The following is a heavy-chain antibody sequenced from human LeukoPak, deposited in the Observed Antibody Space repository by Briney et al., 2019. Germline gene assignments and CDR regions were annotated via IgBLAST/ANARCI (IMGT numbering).Heavy chain of an antibody. CDR3: ARPMTGTGLTYYYYGMDI. CDR2: INPNSGGT. CDR1: GYTFTGYY. D-gene: IGHD1-1*01. Sequence: ASVKVSCKASGYTFTGYYLHWVRQAPGQGLEWLGWINPNSGGTHYAQKFQGSVTVTRDTSISTAYMELNSLRSEDTALYYCARPMTGTGLTYYYYGMDIWGQGTTVTVAS. V-gene: IGHV1-2*02. J-gene: IGHJ6*02.